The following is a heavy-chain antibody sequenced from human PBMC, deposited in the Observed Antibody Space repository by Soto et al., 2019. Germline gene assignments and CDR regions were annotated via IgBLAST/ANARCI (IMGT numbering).Heavy chain of an antibody. D-gene: IGHD2-15*01. CDR2: IHWNDDN. J-gene: IGHJ4*02. CDR3: THRLVGSGQGY. V-gene: IGHV2-5*01. CDR1: GFSLTTCRVG. Sequence: QITLEETGPTLVKPTQTLTLTCTFSGFSLTTCRVGVGWIRQPPGKALEWLAVIHWNDDNHYSPSLKSRLTITKDTSKNQVVLTLTNMDPVDTATYYCTHRLVGSGQGYWGQGTLVTVSS.